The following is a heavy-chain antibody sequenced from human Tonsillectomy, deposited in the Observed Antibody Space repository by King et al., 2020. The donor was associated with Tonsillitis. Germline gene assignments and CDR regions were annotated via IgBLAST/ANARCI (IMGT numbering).Heavy chain of an antibody. CDR1: GGSMSNHY. Sequence: VQLQESGPGLVKPSETLSLICTVSGGSMSNHYWSWLRPPPGMGLEWIGYIYYSGSTKYNPSLKSRVTISMDTSKNQFSLRLSSVTAADSAVYYCAREYCNNTSCYFFDYWGQGTLVTVSS. V-gene: IGHV4-59*11. D-gene: IGHD2-2*01. CDR2: IYYSGST. CDR3: AREYCNNTSCYFFDY. J-gene: IGHJ4*02.